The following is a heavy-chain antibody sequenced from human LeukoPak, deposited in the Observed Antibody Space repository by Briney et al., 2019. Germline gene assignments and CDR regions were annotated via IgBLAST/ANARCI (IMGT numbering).Heavy chain of an antibody. CDR2: INHSGST. CDR3: ARGGPYCTNGVCSPWISPSVFVY. CDR1: GGSFSGYY. Sequence: SETLSLTCAVYGGSFSGYYWSWIRQPPGKGLEWIGEINHSGSTNYIPSLKSRVTISVDTSKNQFSLKLNSVTAADTAVYYCARGGPYCTNGVCSPWISPSVFVYWGQGTLVTVSS. J-gene: IGHJ4*02. V-gene: IGHV4-34*01. D-gene: IGHD2-8*01.